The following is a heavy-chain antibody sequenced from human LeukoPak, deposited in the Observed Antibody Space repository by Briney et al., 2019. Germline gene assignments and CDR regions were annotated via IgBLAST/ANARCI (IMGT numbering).Heavy chain of an antibody. D-gene: IGHD1-7*01. V-gene: IGHV3-33*01. Sequence: GRSLRLSCAASGFTFSSYGMHWVRQAPGKGLEWVAVIWYDGSNKYYADSVKGRFTISRDNSKNTLYLQMNSLRAEDTAVYYCARGELPADGMDVWGQGTTVTVSS. J-gene: IGHJ6*02. CDR1: GFTFSSYG. CDR2: IWYDGSNK. CDR3: ARGELPADGMDV.